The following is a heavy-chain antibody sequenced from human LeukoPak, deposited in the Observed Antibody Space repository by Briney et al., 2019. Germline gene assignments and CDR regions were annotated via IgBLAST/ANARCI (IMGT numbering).Heavy chain of an antibody. CDR3: ARGPGWVDP. CDR1: GESFSGYY. J-gene: IGHJ5*02. Sequence: NPSETLSLTCAVYGESFSGYYWSWIRQPPGKGLEWIGEINHSGSTNYNPSLRSRVTISLDTSKNHFSLQLNSVTPEDTAVYYCARGPGWVDPWGQGTLVTVSS. V-gene: IGHV4-34*01. CDR2: INHSGST.